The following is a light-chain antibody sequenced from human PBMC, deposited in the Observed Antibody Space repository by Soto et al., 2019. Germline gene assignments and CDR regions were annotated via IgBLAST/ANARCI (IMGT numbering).Light chain of an antibody. CDR2: DAS. CDR1: QGISTY. Sequence: DIQMTQSPSSLSASVIDIVTITFRASQGISTYLNWYQQKPGKAPKLLIYDASSLQSGVPSRFSGSGSGTEFTLTISSLQPDDFGTYYCQEYNSYTGTFGPGTKVDIK. CDR3: QEYNSYTGT. V-gene: IGKV1-5*01. J-gene: IGKJ1*01.